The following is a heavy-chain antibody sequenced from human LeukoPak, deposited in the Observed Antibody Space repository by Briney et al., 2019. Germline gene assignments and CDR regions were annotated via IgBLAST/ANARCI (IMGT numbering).Heavy chain of an antibody. J-gene: IGHJ4*02. Sequence: PGVSLRLSCAGSGFTFNNYNMNWVRQAPGKGLEWVSYISSSSSTIYYADSVKGRFTISRDNAKNSLYLQMNSLRAEDTAMYYCARDFNGDYAYWGQGTLVTVSS. CDR3: ARDFNGDYAY. V-gene: IGHV3-48*01. D-gene: IGHD4-17*01. CDR2: ISSSSSTI. CDR1: GFTFNNYN.